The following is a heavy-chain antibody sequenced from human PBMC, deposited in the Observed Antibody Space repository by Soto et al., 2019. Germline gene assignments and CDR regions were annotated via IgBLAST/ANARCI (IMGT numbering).Heavy chain of an antibody. CDR2: ISAYNGNT. J-gene: IGHJ6*02. V-gene: IGHV1-18*01. CDR3: ARDRPYYDILTGYYKTPYYGMDV. Sequence: ASVKVSCKASGYTFTSYGISWVRQAPGQGLEWMGWISAYNGNTNYAQKLQGRVTMTTDTSTSTAYMELRSLRSDDTAVYYCARDRPYYDILTGYYKTPYYGMDVWGQGTTVTVSS. CDR1: GYTFTSYG. D-gene: IGHD3-9*01.